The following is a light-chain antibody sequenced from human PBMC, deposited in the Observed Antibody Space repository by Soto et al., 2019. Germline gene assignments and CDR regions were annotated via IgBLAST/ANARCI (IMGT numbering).Light chain of an antibody. CDR3: QQYGNSPRT. V-gene: IGKV3-20*01. Sequence: EIVLTQSPDTVSLSPGERATLSCRASRSVSGDYLAWYQQRPGQAPRLLIYGSSSRATGIPDRFSGSGSGTDFTLTISRLEPEDFAVYYCQQYGNSPRTFGQGTKVDIK. CDR2: GSS. J-gene: IGKJ1*01. CDR1: RSVSGDY.